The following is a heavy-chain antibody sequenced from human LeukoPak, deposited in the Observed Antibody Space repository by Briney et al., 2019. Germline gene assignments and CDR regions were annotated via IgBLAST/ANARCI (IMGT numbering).Heavy chain of an antibody. J-gene: IGHJ4*02. CDR1: GFTFGSYA. V-gene: IGHV3-23*01. Sequence: PGGSLRLSCAASGFTFGSYAMSWVRQPPGKGLEWVSTISGSGGSTYYADCLKGRFTISRDNSKNTLYLQMNSPRVEDTALYHCAKESVQAAPLYGVDGWGQGTQVTVSS. CDR3: AKESVQAAPLYGVDG. CDR2: ISGSGGST. D-gene: IGHD2-2*01.